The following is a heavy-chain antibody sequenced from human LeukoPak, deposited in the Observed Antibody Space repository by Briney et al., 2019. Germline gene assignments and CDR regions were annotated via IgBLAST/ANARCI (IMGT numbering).Heavy chain of an antibody. Sequence: GESLKISCKGSGYSFTSYWIGWVRQMPGKGLEWMGIIYPGDSDTRYSPSFQGQVTISTDKSISTAYLQWSSLKASDTAMYYCARSTYYDFWSGYSDLNWFDPWGQGTLVAVSS. V-gene: IGHV5-51*01. J-gene: IGHJ5*02. D-gene: IGHD3-3*01. CDR1: GYSFTSYW. CDR2: IYPGDSDT. CDR3: ARSTYYDFWSGYSDLNWFDP.